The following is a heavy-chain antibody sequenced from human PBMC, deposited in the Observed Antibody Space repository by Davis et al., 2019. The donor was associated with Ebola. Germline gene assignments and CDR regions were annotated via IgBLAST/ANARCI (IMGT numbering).Heavy chain of an antibody. CDR1: GFTFSSYS. CDR2: ISSSSSYI. J-gene: IGHJ4*02. CDR3: ARDLRSWGGNWFAPFDY. V-gene: IGHV3-21*06. Sequence: GESLKISCAASGFTFSSYSMNWVRQAPGKGLEWVSSISSSSSYIYYADSVKGRFTISRDNARNSVYLQMNNLRVEDTAMYYCARDLRSWGGNWFAPFDYWGQGIVVTVSS. D-gene: IGHD1-20*01.